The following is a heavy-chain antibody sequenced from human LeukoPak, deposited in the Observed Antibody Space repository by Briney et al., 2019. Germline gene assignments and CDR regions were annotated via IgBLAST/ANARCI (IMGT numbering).Heavy chain of an antibody. CDR1: GYPFNGYY. Sequence: GASVQVSCKASGYPFNGYYIHWVRQGPGQGLEWLGWINPETGATKYAQRFEGRVTLTRDTSVTTVHMELSGLRSDDSAVYYCARENLNYYGSGSYLYWGQGSQVTVSS. V-gene: IGHV1-2*02. D-gene: IGHD3-10*01. CDR3: ARENLNYYGSGSYLY. J-gene: IGHJ4*02. CDR2: INPETGAT.